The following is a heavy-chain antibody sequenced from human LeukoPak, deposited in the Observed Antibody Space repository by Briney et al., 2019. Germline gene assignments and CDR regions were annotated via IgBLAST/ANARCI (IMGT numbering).Heavy chain of an antibody. J-gene: IGHJ4*02. V-gene: IGHV3-21*01. CDR3: ARDPAAPLRFLEWLSYIDY. Sequence: GGSLRLSCAASGFTFSSYSMNWARQAPGKGLEWVSFISSSSYIYYADSVKGRFTISRDNAKNSLYLQMNSLRAEDTAVYYCARDPAAPLRFLEWLSYIDYWGQGTLVTVSS. D-gene: IGHD3-3*01. CDR1: GFTFSSYS. CDR2: ISSSSYI.